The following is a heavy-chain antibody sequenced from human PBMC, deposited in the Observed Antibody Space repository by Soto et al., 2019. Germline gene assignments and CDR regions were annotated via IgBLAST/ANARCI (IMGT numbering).Heavy chain of an antibody. CDR2: IDPSDSYT. CDR3: ARRSGYHDY. CDR1: GYSFTNYW. J-gene: IGHJ4*02. Sequence: LGESLKISCKGSGYSFTNYWISWVRQMPGKGLEWMGRIDPSDSYTNYNPSFQGHVTISADKSISTAYLQWSSLKDSDTAMYYCARRSGYHDYWGRGTLVTVSS. D-gene: IGHD3-10*01. V-gene: IGHV5-10-1*01.